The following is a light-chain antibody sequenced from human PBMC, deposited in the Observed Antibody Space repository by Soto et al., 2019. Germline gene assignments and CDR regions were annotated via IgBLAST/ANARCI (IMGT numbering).Light chain of an antibody. Sequence: ANQLTQSPSSLSASVGDRVTITCRASQAISSALAWYQQKPGKXPXXLIYDASSLESGVPSRFSGSGSGTEFTLTISSLQPDDFATYYCQQYNSYWTFGQGTKVDIK. V-gene: IGKV1-13*02. CDR2: DAS. J-gene: IGKJ1*01. CDR1: QAISSA. CDR3: QQYNSYWT.